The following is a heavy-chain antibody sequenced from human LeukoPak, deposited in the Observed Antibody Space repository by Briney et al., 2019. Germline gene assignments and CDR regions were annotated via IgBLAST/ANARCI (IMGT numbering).Heavy chain of an antibody. J-gene: IGHJ3*02. CDR1: GGSISSYY. V-gene: IGHV4-59*08. D-gene: IGHD2-2*01. Sequence: SETLSLTCTVSGGSISSYYWSWIRQPPGKGLEWIGYIYYSGSTNYNPSLKSRVTISVDTSKNQFSLKLSSVTAADTAVYYCARAPIDCSSTSCYPNDAFDIWGQGTMVTVSS. CDR2: IYYSGST. CDR3: ARAPIDCSSTSCYPNDAFDI.